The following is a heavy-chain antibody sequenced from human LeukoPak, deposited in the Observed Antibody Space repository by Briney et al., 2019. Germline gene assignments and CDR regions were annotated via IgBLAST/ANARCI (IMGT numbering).Heavy chain of an antibody. CDR1: GGSISSGGYY. V-gene: IGHV4-31*03. D-gene: IGHD6-13*01. CDR3: ASAAGYSTDLSHRQLDY. J-gene: IGHJ4*02. Sequence: PSETLSLTCTVSGGSISSGGYYWSWIRQHPGKGLEGIGYIYYGGSTYSNPSLKSRVTISITTSKNQFSLKLSSVTAADTGVYDCASAAGYSTDLSHRQLDYWGQGTLVSVSS. CDR2: IYYGGST.